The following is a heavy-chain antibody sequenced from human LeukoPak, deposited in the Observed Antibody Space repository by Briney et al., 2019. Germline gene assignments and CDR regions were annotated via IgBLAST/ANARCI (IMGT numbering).Heavy chain of an antibody. CDR3: AKRLMGATTVDY. CDR1: GFTFSSYA. J-gene: IGHJ4*02. CDR2: ISGSGGST. D-gene: IGHD1-26*01. Sequence: GESLRLSCAASGFTFSSYAMSWVRQAPGKGLEWVSAISGSGGSTYYADSVKGRFTISRDNSKNTLYLQMNSLRAEDTAVYYCAKRLMGATTVDYWGQGTLVTVSS. V-gene: IGHV3-23*01.